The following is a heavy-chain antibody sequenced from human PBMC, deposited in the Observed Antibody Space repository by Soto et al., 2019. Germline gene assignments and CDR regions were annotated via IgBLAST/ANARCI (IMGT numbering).Heavy chain of an antibody. D-gene: IGHD5-18*01. CDR2: IYYSGST. Sequence: SETLSLTCTVSGGSISSSSYYWGWIRQPPGKGLEWIGSIYYSGSTYYNPSLKSRVTISVDTSKNQFSLKLSSVTAADTAVYYCAKGGLWSTFYYYGMDVWGQGTTVTVSS. CDR1: GGSISSSSYY. CDR3: AKGGLWSTFYYYGMDV. V-gene: IGHV4-39*01. J-gene: IGHJ6*02.